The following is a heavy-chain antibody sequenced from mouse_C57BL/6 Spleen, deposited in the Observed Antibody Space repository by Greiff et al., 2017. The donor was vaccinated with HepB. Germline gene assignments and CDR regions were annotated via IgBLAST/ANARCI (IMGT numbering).Heavy chain of an antibody. CDR1: GFTFSSYA. CDR2: ISDGGSYT. V-gene: IGHV5-4*03. J-gene: IGHJ4*01. D-gene: IGHD1-1*01. CDR3: ARFITTVVAPYYAMDY. Sequence: DVMLVESGGGLVKPGGSLKLSCAASGFTFSSYAMSWVRQTPEKRLEWVATISDGGSYTYYPDNVKGRFTISRDNAKNNLYLQMSHLKSEDTAMYYCARFITTVVAPYYAMDYWGQGTSVTVSS.